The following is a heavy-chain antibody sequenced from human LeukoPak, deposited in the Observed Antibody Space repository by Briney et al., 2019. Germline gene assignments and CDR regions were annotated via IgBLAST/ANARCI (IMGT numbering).Heavy chain of an antibody. CDR1: GGSISSYY. Sequence: PSETLPLTCTVSGGSISSYYWSWIRQPAGKGLEWIGRIYTSGSTNYNPSLKSRVTMSVDTSKNQFSLKLSSVTAADTAVYYCAAYDFWSGPQNGPFDYWGQGTLVTVSS. J-gene: IGHJ4*02. CDR3: AAYDFWSGPQNGPFDY. V-gene: IGHV4-4*07. D-gene: IGHD3-3*01. CDR2: IYTSGST.